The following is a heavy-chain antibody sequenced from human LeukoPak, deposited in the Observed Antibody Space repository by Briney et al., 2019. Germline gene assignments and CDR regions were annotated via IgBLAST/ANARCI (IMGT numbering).Heavy chain of an antibody. V-gene: IGHV4-38-2*02. D-gene: IGHD3-22*01. CDR1: GYSISSGYY. CDR3: ARGGYYRYYYYYYMDV. CDR2: IYHSGST. Sequence: SETLSLTCTVSGYSISSGYYWGWIRQPPGKGLEWIGSIYHSGSTYYNPSLKSRVTISVDTSKNQFSLKLSSVTAADTAVYYCARGGYYRYYYYYYMDVWGKGTTVTVFS. J-gene: IGHJ6*03.